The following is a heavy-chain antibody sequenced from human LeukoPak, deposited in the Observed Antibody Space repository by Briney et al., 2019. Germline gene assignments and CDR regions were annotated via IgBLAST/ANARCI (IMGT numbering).Heavy chain of an antibody. Sequence: GESLKISCKGFGNSFNNYWIAWVRQMPGKGLEWMGIIYPADFNTRYSPSFQGQVTISADKSISTAYRQWSSLKASDTVMYYCARQIADGAGSYYKTPFDYWGQGTLVTVSS. D-gene: IGHD3-10*01. CDR3: ARQIADGAGSYYKTPFDY. V-gene: IGHV5-51*01. CDR2: IYPADFNT. J-gene: IGHJ4*02. CDR1: GNSFNNYW.